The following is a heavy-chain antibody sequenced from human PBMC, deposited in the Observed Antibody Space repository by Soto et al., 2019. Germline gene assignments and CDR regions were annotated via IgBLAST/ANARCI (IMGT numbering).Heavy chain of an antibody. J-gene: IGHJ6*02. CDR3: KIVVVPAASVSRPPYYHYGMDV. CDR2: IYYSGST. D-gene: IGHD2-2*01. Sequence: SETLSLACTVSGGSISSSSYYWGWIRQPPGKGLEWIGSIYYSGSTYYNPSLKSRVTISVDTSKNQFSLKLSSVTAADTAVYYCKIVVVPAASVSRPPYYHYGMDVWGQGTTVTVSS. CDR1: GGSISSSSYY. V-gene: IGHV4-39*01.